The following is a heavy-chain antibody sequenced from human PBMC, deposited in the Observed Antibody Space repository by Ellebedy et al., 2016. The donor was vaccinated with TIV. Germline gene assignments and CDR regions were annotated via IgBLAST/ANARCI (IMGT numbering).Heavy chain of an antibody. CDR2: ISGTGANT. J-gene: IGHJ6*02. V-gene: IGHV3-23*01. Sequence: GESLKISCVASGFTLSTYAMSWVRQAPRKGLEWVSAISGTGANTYYADSVRGRFTISKDSSKNTLYLQMNSLRAEDTAVYYCAKELASCLGTGCYQAGAYGLDVWGQGTTVTVSS. D-gene: IGHD2-2*01. CDR1: GFTLSTYA. CDR3: AKELASCLGTGCYQAGAYGLDV.